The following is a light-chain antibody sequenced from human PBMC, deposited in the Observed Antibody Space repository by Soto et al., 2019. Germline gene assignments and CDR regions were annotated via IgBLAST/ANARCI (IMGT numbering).Light chain of an antibody. Sequence: EIVLTHSPGTLSLSPGSRCNLSCRASQSVCSYLVLYQQKPGQAPRLLTYDASNRATGIPARFSGSGSGTDFTLPISSLEPEDFAVYYCQQRSNWHTVTFGPGTQVDIK. CDR2: DAS. CDR1: QSVCSY. CDR3: QQRSNWHTVT. J-gene: IGKJ3*01. V-gene: IGKV3-11*01.